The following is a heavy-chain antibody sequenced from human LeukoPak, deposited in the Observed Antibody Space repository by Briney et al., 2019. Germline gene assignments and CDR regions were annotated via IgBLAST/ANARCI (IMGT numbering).Heavy chain of an antibody. Sequence: GGSLRLSCAASGFTFSSYTMTWVRQAPGKGLEWVSSISGSGDRAYYADSVKGRFTISRDNSKNTLDLQMNSLRAEDTAVYYCAKDHSGSPGAFDIWGQGTMVTVSS. J-gene: IGHJ3*02. CDR1: GFTFSSYT. D-gene: IGHD2-15*01. V-gene: IGHV3-23*01. CDR3: AKDHSGSPGAFDI. CDR2: ISGSGDRA.